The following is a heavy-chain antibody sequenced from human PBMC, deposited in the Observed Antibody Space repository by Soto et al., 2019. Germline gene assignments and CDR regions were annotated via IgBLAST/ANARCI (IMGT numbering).Heavy chain of an antibody. CDR1: GDSVSNSGYY. Sequence: QLLLQESGPGLVKPSETLSLTCTVSGDSVSNSGYYWGWIRQSPGQRLEWIGSVSFSGSKYYNPSLRSRVTFSVDTSKTLISLKLRSVTAADTAVYYCARGSTWQGRDWFDPWGQGTLVTVSS. D-gene: IGHD6-13*01. V-gene: IGHV4-39*01. CDR3: ARGSTWQGRDWFDP. CDR2: VSFSGSK. J-gene: IGHJ5*02.